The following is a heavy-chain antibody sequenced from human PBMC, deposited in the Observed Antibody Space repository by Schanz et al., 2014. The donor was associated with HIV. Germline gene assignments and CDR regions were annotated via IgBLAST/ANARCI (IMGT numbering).Heavy chain of an antibody. D-gene: IGHD3-16*02. CDR1: GFTLSGFW. Sequence: EVQLVESGGGLVQPGGSLRLSCAASGFTLSGFWMSWVRQAPGKGLEWVANVNQDGSVKYYVDSVKGRFTISRDNANNSLYLQMNSLRAEDTAVYYCARRRGWGSYRYFPYGLDVWGQGTTVTVSS. CDR3: ARRRGWGSYRYFPYGLDV. CDR2: VNQDGSVK. V-gene: IGHV3-7*01. J-gene: IGHJ6*02.